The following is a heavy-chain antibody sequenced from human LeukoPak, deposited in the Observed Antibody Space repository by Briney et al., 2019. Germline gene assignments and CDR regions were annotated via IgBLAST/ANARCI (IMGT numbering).Heavy chain of an antibody. CDR2: ISWNSGSI. D-gene: IGHD3-16*01. Sequence: HPGGSLRLSCAASGFTFDDYAMHWVRQAPGKGLEWVSGISWNSGSIGYADSVKGRFTTSRDNAKNSLYLQMNSLRAEDTALYYCANKGSNYGTFDIWGQGTMVTVSS. CDR1: GFTFDDYA. V-gene: IGHV3-9*01. CDR3: ANKGSNYGTFDI. J-gene: IGHJ3*02.